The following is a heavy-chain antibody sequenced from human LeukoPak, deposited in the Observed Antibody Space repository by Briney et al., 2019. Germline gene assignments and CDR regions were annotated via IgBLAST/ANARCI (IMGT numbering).Heavy chain of an antibody. J-gene: IGHJ3*02. V-gene: IGHV3-53*01. CDR1: GFTVSSNY. D-gene: IGHD3-16*02. Sequence: GGSLRLSCAASGFTVSSNYMSWVRQAPGKGLEWVSVIYSGGSTYYADSVKGRFTISRDNAKNSLFPQMNSLRAEDTAVYYCVSGNDPDYVWGTYRLDAFDIWGEGTMVIVSS. CDR2: IYSGGST. CDR3: VSGNDPDYVWGTYRLDAFDI.